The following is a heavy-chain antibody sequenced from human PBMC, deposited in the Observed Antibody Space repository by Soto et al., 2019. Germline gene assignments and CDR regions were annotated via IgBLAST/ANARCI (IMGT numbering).Heavy chain of an antibody. D-gene: IGHD3-16*01. CDR1: GYTFSDYD. CDR3: ARGRFRRTWFDP. CDR2: MNPYSGNT. J-gene: IGHJ5*02. V-gene: IGHV1-8*01. Sequence: ASVKVSCKASGYTFSDYDINWVRQAAGQGLEWMGWMNPYSGNTGYAQKFQGRVIMTIDTSITTAYLELSSLTFEDTAIYYCARGRFRRTWFDPWGQGTLVTVSS.